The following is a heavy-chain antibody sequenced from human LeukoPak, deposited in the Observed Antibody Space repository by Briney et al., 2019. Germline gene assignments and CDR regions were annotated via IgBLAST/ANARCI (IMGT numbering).Heavy chain of an antibody. CDR1: GFTFSSYE. V-gene: IGHV3-48*03. Sequence: GGSLRLSCAASGFTFSSYEMNWVRQAPGKGLEWISYIIGSGNTIYYADSVKGRFTISRDNAKNSLYLQMSSLRAEDTAVYYCATYSGAHHKTFDDWGQGTLVTVSS. J-gene: IGHJ4*02. D-gene: IGHD1-26*01. CDR3: ATYSGAHHKTFDD. CDR2: IIGSGNTI.